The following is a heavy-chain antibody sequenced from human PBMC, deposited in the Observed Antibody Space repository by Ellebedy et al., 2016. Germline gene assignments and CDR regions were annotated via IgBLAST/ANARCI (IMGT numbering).Heavy chain of an antibody. Sequence: GGSLRLXXAASGFAFNTYAMTWVRQAPGKGLEWVSAISGPGISTYYADSVKGRFTISRDNSKGTLYLVLNSLGADDTAVYYCAKVPYGDYEGAFDVWGQGTMVTVSS. J-gene: IGHJ3*01. CDR2: ISGPGIST. CDR1: GFAFNTYA. CDR3: AKVPYGDYEGAFDV. D-gene: IGHD4-17*01. V-gene: IGHV3-23*01.